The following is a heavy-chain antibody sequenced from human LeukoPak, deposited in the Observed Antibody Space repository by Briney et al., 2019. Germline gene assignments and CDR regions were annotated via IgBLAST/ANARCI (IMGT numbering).Heavy chain of an antibody. Sequence: QSGGSLRLSCAASGITVTSDYMSWVRQAPGKGLEWVSVIYSGDNKYYADSGKGRFTISRDNSKNMDDLQMNSLRAEDTAVYYCARGAITAARPLDYWGQGTLVTVSS. J-gene: IGHJ4*02. CDR1: GITVTSDY. D-gene: IGHD6-6*01. CDR2: IYSGDNK. CDR3: ARGAITAARPLDY. V-gene: IGHV3-53*01.